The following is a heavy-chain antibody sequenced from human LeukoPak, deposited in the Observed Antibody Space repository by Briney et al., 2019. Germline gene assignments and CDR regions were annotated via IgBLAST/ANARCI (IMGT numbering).Heavy chain of an antibody. CDR1: GLDFRSNA. V-gene: IGHV3-23*01. J-gene: IGHJ4*02. CDR2: ISGNGGT. D-gene: IGHD4-17*01. CDR3: ATLYGDHGSY. Sequence: GGSLRLSCAASGLDFRSNAMKWVRQAPGKGLEWVAVISGNGGTYYADPVKGRFTISRDTSKNTLYVQLNSLRAEDTALYYCATLYGDHGSYWGQGTLVTVSS.